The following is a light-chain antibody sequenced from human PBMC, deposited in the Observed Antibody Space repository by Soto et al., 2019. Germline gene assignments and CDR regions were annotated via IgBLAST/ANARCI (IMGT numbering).Light chain of an antibody. CDR2: EAS. CDR3: QQSYSSPPT. CDR1: QGIRNE. J-gene: IGKJ1*01. Sequence: IQMTQSPSSLSASVGDRVTITCRASQGIRNELAWYQQKPGKAPDRLLYEASSLQTGVPSRFSGSGSGTEFTLTISSLQPEDFATYYCQQSYSSPPTFGQGTKVDI. V-gene: IGKV1-17*01.